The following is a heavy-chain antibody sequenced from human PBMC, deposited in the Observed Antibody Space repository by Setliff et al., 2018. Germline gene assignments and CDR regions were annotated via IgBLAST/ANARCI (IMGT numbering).Heavy chain of an antibody. CDR1: GGSISSGTNY. CDR3: ARDGLGAFSLRSMDV. CDR2: IDPSGNT. V-gene: IGHV4-61*10. Sequence: SETLSLTCTVSGGSISSGTNYWSWIRQPAGRGLEWIGHIDPSGNTNYNPSLKSRVTISLDTSKNQFSLQLSSVTAADTAVYYCARDGLGAFSLRSMDVWGKGTTVTVSS. D-gene: IGHD3-3*02. J-gene: IGHJ6*04.